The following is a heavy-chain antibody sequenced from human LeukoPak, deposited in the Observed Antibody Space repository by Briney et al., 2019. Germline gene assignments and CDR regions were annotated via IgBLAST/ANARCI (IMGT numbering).Heavy chain of an antibody. CDR2: ISSSSSYI. CDR3: ARDPATSGVYGSGSFGY. D-gene: IGHD3-10*01. CDR1: GFTFSSYS. V-gene: IGHV3-21*01. Sequence: GGSLRLSCAGSGFTFSSYSMNWVRQAPGKGLEWVSSISSSSSYIYYADSVKGRFTISRDNAKNSLYLQMNSLRAEDTAVYYCARDPATSGVYGSGSFGYWGQGTLVTVSS. J-gene: IGHJ4*02.